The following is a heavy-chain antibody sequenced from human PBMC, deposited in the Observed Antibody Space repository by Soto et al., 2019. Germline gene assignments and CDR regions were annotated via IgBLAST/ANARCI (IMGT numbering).Heavy chain of an antibody. J-gene: IGHJ4*02. CDR3: ASMVRGVIVDY. CDR2: IYYSGST. CDR1: GGSISSYD. D-gene: IGHD3-10*01. V-gene: IGHV4-59*01. Sequence: XTCSVSGGSISSYDWSWIRQPPGKGLEWIGYIYYSGSTNYNPSLKSRVTISVDTSKNQFSLKLSSVTAADTAVYYCASMVRGVIVDYWGQGTLVTVYS.